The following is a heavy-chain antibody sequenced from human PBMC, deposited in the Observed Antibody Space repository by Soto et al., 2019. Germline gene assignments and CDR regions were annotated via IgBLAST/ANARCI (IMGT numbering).Heavy chain of an antibody. D-gene: IGHD5-12*01. J-gene: IGHJ4*02. CDR3: AREVSKYSGYDFDY. CDR2: ISSSSSYI. CDR1: GFTFSSYS. Sequence: ESGGGLVKPGGSLRLSCAASGFTFSSYSMNWVRQAPGKGLEWVSSISSSSSYIYYADSVKGRFTISRDNAKNSLYLQMNSLRAEDTAVYYCAREVSKYSGYDFDYWGQGTVVTVSS. V-gene: IGHV3-21*01.